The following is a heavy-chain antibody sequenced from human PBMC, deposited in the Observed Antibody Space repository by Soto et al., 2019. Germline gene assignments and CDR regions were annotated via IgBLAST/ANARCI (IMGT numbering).Heavy chain of an antibody. Sequence: PGGSLRLSCAASGFTFDDYTMHWVRQAPGKGLEWVAVITYDGSNKYYADSVKGRFTISRDNSKNTLYLQMNSLRAEDTAVYYCAKDGSYGDPFDYWGQGTLVTVSS. CDR2: ITYDGSNK. V-gene: IGHV3-30*18. D-gene: IGHD1-26*01. CDR3: AKDGSYGDPFDY. J-gene: IGHJ4*02. CDR1: GFTFDDYT.